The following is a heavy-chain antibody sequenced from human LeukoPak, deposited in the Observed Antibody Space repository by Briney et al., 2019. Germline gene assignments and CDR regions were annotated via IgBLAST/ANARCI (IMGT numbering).Heavy chain of an antibody. D-gene: IGHD5-12*01. Sequence: ASVKVSCKASGYTFTSYDINWVRQATGQGLEWMGWMNPNSGNTGSAQRFQGRVTTTRNTSISTAYMELSSLRSEDTAVYYCARALRVGRHSADYGGQGTLVTVSS. V-gene: IGHV1-8*01. CDR3: ARALRVGRHSADY. J-gene: IGHJ4*02. CDR2: MNPNSGNT. CDR1: GYTFTSYD.